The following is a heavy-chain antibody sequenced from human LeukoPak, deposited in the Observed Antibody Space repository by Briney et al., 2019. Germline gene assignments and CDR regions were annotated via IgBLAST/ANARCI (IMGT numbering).Heavy chain of an antibody. J-gene: IGHJ4*02. CDR3: ARVLYSSSYSLLFDY. D-gene: IGHD6-6*01. CDR2: IYTSGST. CDR1: GGSISSGSYY. V-gene: IGHV4-61*02. Sequence: SETLSLTCTVSGGSISSGSYYWSWIRQPAGKGLEWIGRIYTSGSTNYNPSLKSRVTISVDTSKNQFSLKLSSVTAADTAVYYCARVLYSSSYSLLFDYWGQGTLVTVSS.